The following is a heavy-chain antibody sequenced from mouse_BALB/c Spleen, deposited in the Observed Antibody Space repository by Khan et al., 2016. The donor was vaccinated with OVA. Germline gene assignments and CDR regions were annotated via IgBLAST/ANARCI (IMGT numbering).Heavy chain of an antibody. D-gene: IGHD1-2*01. J-gene: IGHJ2*01. CDR3: ARTARIKY. CDR2: ISYSGST. CDR1: GYSITSGYG. Sequence: EVELVESGPGLVKPSQSLSLTCTVTGYSITSGYGWNWIRQFPGNKLEWMGYISYSGSTNYNPSLKSRISITRDTSKNQFFLHLNSVTTEDTATXYCARTARIKYWGQGTTLTVSS. V-gene: IGHV3-2*02.